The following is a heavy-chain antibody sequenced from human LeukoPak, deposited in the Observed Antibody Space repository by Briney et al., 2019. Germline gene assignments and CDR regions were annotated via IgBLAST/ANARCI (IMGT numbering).Heavy chain of an antibody. Sequence: GGSLRLSCAASGFTFSSYSMNWVRQGPGRGLEWVSYISSGGTTEYYADSVKGRFTISRDNAKNSLYLQMNSLRDEDTAVYYCARGTGIDYWGQGTLVTVSS. D-gene: IGHD3/OR15-3a*01. V-gene: IGHV3-48*02. CDR3: ARGTGIDY. CDR2: ISSGGTTE. CDR1: GFTFSSYS. J-gene: IGHJ4*02.